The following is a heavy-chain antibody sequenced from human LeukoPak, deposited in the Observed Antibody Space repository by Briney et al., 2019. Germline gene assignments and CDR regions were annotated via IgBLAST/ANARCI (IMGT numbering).Heavy chain of an antibody. CDR3: ARSARRGGYFDY. CDR2: TYYRSKRHT. Sequence: SQTLSLTRAISGDSVSSNSAACNSIRQSPSRVLEWLGTTYYRSKRHTDYAVSVKSRITNNPDTSKNQFSLQLNSVTPEDTAGDYCARSARRGGYFDYWGQGTLVTVSS. D-gene: IGHD3-10*01. CDR1: GDSVSSNSAA. J-gene: IGHJ4*02. V-gene: IGHV6-1*01.